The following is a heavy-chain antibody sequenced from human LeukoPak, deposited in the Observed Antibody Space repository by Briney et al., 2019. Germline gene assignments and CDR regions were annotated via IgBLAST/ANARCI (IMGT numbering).Heavy chain of an antibody. CDR1: GGSFSGYY. CDR3: ARQQLQFDY. D-gene: IGHD6-13*01. J-gene: IGHJ4*02. CDR2: INHSGST. V-gene: IGHV4-34*01. Sequence: PSETLSLTCAVYGGSFSGYYWSWIRQPPGKGLEWIGEINHSGSTNYNPSLKSRVTISVDTSKDQFSLKLSSVTAADTAVYYCARQQLQFDYWGQGTLVTVSS.